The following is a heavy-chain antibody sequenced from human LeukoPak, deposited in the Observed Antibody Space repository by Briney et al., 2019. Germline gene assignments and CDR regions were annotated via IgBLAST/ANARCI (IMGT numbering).Heavy chain of an antibody. J-gene: IGHJ6*02. V-gene: IGHV1-69*04. CDR2: IIPILGIA. CDR3: ARDQRLIMEWLSSSRYGMDV. Sequence: GASVKVSCKASGGTFSSYTISWVRQAPGQGLEWMGRIIPILGIANYAQKFQGRATITADKSTSTAYMELSSLRSEDTAVYYCARDQRLIMEWLSSSRYGMDVWGQGTTVTVSS. D-gene: IGHD3-3*01. CDR1: GGTFSSYT.